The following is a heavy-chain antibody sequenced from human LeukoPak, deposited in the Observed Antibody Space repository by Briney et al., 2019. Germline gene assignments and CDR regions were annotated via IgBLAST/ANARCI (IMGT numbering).Heavy chain of an antibody. J-gene: IGHJ6*04. Sequence: EASVKVSCKASGGTFSSYAISWVRQAPGQGLEWMGGLIPIFGTANYAQKFQGRVTITADESTSTAYMELSSLRSEDTAVYYCARAYCGGDCYSPYYYGMDVWGKGTTVTVSS. CDR2: LIPIFGTA. CDR1: GGTFSSYA. D-gene: IGHD2-21*02. V-gene: IGHV1-69*13. CDR3: ARAYCGGDCYSPYYYGMDV.